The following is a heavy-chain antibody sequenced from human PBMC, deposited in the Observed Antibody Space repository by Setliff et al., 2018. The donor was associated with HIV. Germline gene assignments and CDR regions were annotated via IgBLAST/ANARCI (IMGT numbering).Heavy chain of an antibody. D-gene: IGHD2-2*01. V-gene: IGHV1-2*06. CDR1: GYTFTGYY. CDR2: INPNSGGT. J-gene: IGHJ4*02. CDR3: ARGYASGSGSYYFDY. Sequence: ASVKVSCKASGYTFTGYYMHWVRQAPGQGLEWMGRINPNSGGTNFAQKFQGRVTMTTDTLTSTAHMELRSLRSGDTAVYFCARGYASGSGSYYFDYWGQGILVTVSS.